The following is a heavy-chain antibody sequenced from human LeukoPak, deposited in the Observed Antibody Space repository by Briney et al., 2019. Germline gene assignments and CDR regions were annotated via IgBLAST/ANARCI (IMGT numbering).Heavy chain of an antibody. CDR1: GYTFTGYY. V-gene: IGHV1-2*06. Sequence: GASVKVSCKASGYTFTGYYMHWVRQAPGQGLEWMGRINPNNGGTNYAQKFQGRVTMTRDTSISTAYMELSRLRSDDTAVNYCARNLGYSYGYGQIDYWGQGTLVTVSS. CDR2: INPNNGGT. D-gene: IGHD5-18*01. J-gene: IGHJ4*02. CDR3: ARNLGYSYGYGQIDY.